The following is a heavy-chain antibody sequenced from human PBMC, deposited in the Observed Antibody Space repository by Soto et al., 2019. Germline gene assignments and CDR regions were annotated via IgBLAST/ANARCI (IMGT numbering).Heavy chain of an antibody. CDR3: AKGGDDCSGGTCYYCYYGMDV. V-gene: IGHV3-23*01. J-gene: IGHJ6*01. CDR1: GFTFSSYA. D-gene: IGHD2-15*01. Sequence: EVQLLESGGGLVQPGGSLRLSCAASGFTFSSYAMSWVRQAPGKGLEWVSAISGSGGNTYYADAVKGRFTISRDNSKNTMSVQMNSMRAEDTAVYYCAKGGDDCSGGTCYYCYYGMDVWGQGTTVTVSS. CDR2: ISGSGGNT.